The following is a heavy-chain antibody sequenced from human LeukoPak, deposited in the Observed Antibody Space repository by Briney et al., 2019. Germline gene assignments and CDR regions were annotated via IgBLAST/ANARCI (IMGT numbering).Heavy chain of an antibody. J-gene: IGHJ5*02. CDR2: INPNSGDT. Sequence: ASVKVSCKASGGTFSSYAISWVRQAPGQGLEWMGWINPNSGDTNYAQKFQGRVTMTRDTSISTDYMELSGLRSDDTAVYYCARDRSGDDDFWSGYYSNYFDPWGQGTLVTVSS. V-gene: IGHV1-2*02. D-gene: IGHD3-3*01. CDR3: ARDRSGDDDFWSGYYSNYFDP. CDR1: GGTFSSYA.